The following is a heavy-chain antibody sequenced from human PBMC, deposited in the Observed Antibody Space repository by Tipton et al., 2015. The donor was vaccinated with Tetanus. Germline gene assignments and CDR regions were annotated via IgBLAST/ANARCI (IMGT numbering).Heavy chain of an antibody. CDR3: ARVPLHVDTAMEYYFDY. D-gene: IGHD5-18*01. CDR1: GGTFSSYA. Sequence: QSGPEVKKPGSSVKVSCKASGGTFSSYAISWVRQAPGQGLEWMGRIIPILGIANYAQKFQGRVTITADKSTSTAYMELSSLRSEDTAVYYCARVPLHVDTAMEYYFDYWGQGTLVTVSS. CDR2: IIPILGIA. J-gene: IGHJ4*02. V-gene: IGHV1-69*04.